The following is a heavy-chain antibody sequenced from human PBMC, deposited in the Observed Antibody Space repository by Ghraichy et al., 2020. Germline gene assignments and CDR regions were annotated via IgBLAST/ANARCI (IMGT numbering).Heavy chain of an antibody. CDR1: GGTFSSYT. D-gene: IGHD6-13*01. Sequence: SVKVSCKASGGTFSSYTISWVRQAPGQGLEWMGRIIPILGIANYAQKFQGRVTITADKSTSTAYMELSSLRSEYTAVYYCARYVTAAAGIGSAFDIWGQGTMVTVSS. CDR2: IIPILGIA. CDR3: ARYVTAAAGIGSAFDI. V-gene: IGHV1-69*02. J-gene: IGHJ3*02.